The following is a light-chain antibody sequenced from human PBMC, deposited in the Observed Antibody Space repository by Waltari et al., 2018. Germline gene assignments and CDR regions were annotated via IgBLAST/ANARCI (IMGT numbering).Light chain of an antibody. CDR1: SSDVGGYNY. CDR3: NSYTSSRTGV. CDR2: EVR. V-gene: IGLV2-14*01. J-gene: IGLJ1*01. Sequence: QSALTQPASVSGSPGQSITISCTGTSSDVGGYNYVSWYQQHPGKAPQPIVYEVRKRPSGVSNRFSGSKSGNTASLTISGLQAEDEADYYCNSYTSSRTGVFGTGTKVTVL.